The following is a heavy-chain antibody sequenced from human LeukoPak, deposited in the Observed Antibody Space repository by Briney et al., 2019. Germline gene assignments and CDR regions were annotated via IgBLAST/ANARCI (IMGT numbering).Heavy chain of an antibody. CDR1: GGSISSYY. D-gene: IGHD3-22*01. CDR3: ARANYDGSDY. Sequence: SQTLSLTCTVSGGSISSYYWSWIRQPAGKGLEWIGRIYTSGTTNYNPSLKSRITMSVDTSKNQFSLKMRSVTAADTAVYYCARANYDGSDYWGQGTLVTVSS. J-gene: IGHJ4*02. CDR2: IYTSGTT. V-gene: IGHV4-4*07.